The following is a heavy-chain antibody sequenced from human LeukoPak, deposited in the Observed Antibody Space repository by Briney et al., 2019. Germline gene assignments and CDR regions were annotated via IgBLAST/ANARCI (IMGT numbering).Heavy chain of an antibody. CDR2: IYYSGTT. CDR3: ARGSYDVLTGYSTLGEY. CDR1: GGSITSYS. V-gene: IGHV4-59*08. D-gene: IGHD3-9*01. Sequence: PSETLSLTCTVSGGSITSYSWTWIRQPPGKGLEWIGYIYYSGTTNYNPSLKSRVTISVDTSKNQFSLNLSSVTAADTAVYYCARGSYDVLTGYSTLGEYWGQGTLVTVSS. J-gene: IGHJ4*02.